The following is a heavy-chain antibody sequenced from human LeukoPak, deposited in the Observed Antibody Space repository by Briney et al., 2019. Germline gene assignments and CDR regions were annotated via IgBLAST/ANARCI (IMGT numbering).Heavy chain of an antibody. CDR2: ISYDGSNK. Sequence: GRSLRLSCAASGFTFSSYGMHWVRQAPGKGLEWVAVISYDGSNKYYADYVKGRFTISRDNSKNTLYLQMNSLRAEDTAVYYCAKDSAAAGKTHWGQGTLVTVSS. D-gene: IGHD6-13*01. CDR1: GFTFSSYG. V-gene: IGHV3-30*18. J-gene: IGHJ4*02. CDR3: AKDSAAAGKTH.